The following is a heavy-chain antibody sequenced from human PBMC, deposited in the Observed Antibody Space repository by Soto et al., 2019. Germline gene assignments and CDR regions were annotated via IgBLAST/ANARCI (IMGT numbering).Heavy chain of an antibody. Sequence: ASVKVSCKASGGTFSSYAISWVRQAPGQGLEWMGGIIPIFGTANYAQKFQGRVTITADESTSTAYMELSSLRSEDTAVYYCARGEGPLSHYNWFDPWGQGTLVTVPQ. CDR3: ARGEGPLSHYNWFDP. V-gene: IGHV1-69*13. CDR2: IIPIFGTA. D-gene: IGHD1-26*01. J-gene: IGHJ5*02. CDR1: GGTFSSYA.